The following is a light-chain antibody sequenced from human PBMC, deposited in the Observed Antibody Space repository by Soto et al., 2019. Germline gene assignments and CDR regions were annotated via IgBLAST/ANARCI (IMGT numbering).Light chain of an antibody. CDR3: SSYTRSVTLV. Sequence: QSALTQPASVSESPGQSITISCTGTSSDVGFYSYVSWYQHHPGNAPKLLIYDVANRPAGVSNRFSGSKSDNTAYLSISGLQAEDEADYYCSSYTRSVTLVFGGGTKLTVL. CDR1: SSDVGFYSY. J-gene: IGLJ3*02. V-gene: IGLV2-14*03. CDR2: DVA.